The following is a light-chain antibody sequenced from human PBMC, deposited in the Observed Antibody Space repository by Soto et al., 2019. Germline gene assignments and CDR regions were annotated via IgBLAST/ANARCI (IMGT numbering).Light chain of an antibody. CDR1: PTLSSY. J-gene: IGKJ2*01. V-gene: IGKV1-39*01. Sequence: DIQMTQSTSSLSASVGDRVTITCRASPTLSSYLNWYQQRPGKAPKLLIYAASSLQSGVPSRFSGSGSGTDFTLTISNLQPEDFATYYCQQSHGIPYTFGQGTKLEIK. CDR2: AAS. CDR3: QQSHGIPYT.